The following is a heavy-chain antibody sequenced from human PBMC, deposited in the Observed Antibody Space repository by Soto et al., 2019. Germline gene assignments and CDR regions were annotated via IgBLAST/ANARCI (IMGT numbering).Heavy chain of an antibody. CDR3: ARVYDCSGGSCYSDAFDI. V-gene: IGHV1-69*02. CDR2: IIPILGIA. D-gene: IGHD2-15*01. CDR1: GGTFSSYT. J-gene: IGHJ3*02. Sequence: ASVKVSCKASGGTFSSYTISWVRQAPGQGLEWMGRIIPILGIANYAQKFQGRVTITADKSTSTAYMELSSLRSEDTAVYYRARVYDCSGGSCYSDAFDIWGQGTMVTVSS.